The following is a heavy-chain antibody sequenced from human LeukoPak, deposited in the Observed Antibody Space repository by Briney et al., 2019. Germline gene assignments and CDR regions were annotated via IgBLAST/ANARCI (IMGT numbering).Heavy chain of an antibody. CDR2: ISSNGGST. Sequence: GGSLRLSCAASGFTFSSYAMHWVRQAPGKGLEYVSAISSNGGSTYYANSVKGRFTIPRDNSKNTLYLQMGSLRAEDMAVYYCTRVGRAVAGFDYWGQGTLVTVSS. CDR1: GFTFSSYA. J-gene: IGHJ4*02. CDR3: TRVGRAVAGFDY. D-gene: IGHD6-19*01. V-gene: IGHV3-64*01.